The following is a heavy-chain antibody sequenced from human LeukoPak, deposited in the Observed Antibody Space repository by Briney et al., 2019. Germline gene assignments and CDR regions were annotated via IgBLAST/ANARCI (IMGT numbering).Heavy chain of an antibody. CDR3: ARGGSGSSFTDY. CDR2: INTYNGNT. D-gene: IGHD3-10*01. Sequence: GASVKVSCKASGYTFTSSGISWVRQAPGQGLEWMGWINTYNGNTNYAQKLQGRVTMTTDTSTSTAYMELRNLRSDDTAVYFCARGGSGSSFTDYWGQGTLVTVSS. CDR1: GYTFTSSG. J-gene: IGHJ4*02. V-gene: IGHV1-18*01.